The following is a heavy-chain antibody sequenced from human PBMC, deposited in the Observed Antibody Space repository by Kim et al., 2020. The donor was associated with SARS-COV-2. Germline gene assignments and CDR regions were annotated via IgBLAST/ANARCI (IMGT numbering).Heavy chain of an antibody. J-gene: IGHJ4*02. D-gene: IGHD6-19*01. Sequence: SQKFQGRATITREPSASTAYMELRSLRSEDTAIYYCSRDGAVAGAINFDYWGQGTLVTVSS. V-gene: IGHV1-3*01. CDR3: SRDGAVAGAINFDY.